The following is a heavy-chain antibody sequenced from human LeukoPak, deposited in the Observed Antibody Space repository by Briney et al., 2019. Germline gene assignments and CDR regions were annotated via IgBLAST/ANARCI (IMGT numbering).Heavy chain of an antibody. D-gene: IGHD1-26*01. CDR1: GYTFTSYS. Sequence: ASLKLSCKASGYTFTSYSMRWVRQAPGQGLEWVAVINRSSGSTTYSQNFKGRVTTTRDTSTSTVYMHLSSLRAEDTAVYYCVRAVGPRGGNWFDPWGQGTLVTVSS. J-gene: IGHJ5*02. CDR3: VRAVGPRGGNWFDP. V-gene: IGHV1-46*01. CDR2: INRSSGST.